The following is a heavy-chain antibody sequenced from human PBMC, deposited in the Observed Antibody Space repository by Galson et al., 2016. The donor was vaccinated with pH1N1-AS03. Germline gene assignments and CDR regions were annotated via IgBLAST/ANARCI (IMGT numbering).Heavy chain of an antibody. V-gene: IGHV3-9*01. CDR3: VRDMGTTTAASGF. Sequence: SLRLSCAATGFTFDYYAMHWIRQRPGKGLEWVSGIRWDGATGYADSVQGRFTISRDQAKTSLYLQMTSLKIEDTALYYCVRDMGTTTAASGFCGRAILVTVSS. D-gene: IGHD6-13*01. CDR2: IRWDGAT. J-gene: IGHJ4*02. CDR1: GFTFDYYA.